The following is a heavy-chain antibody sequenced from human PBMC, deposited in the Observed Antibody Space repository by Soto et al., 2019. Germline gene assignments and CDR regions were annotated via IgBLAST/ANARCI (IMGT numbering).Heavy chain of an antibody. V-gene: IGHV1-46*01. J-gene: IGHJ4*02. CDR2: FLASGGNT. CDR1: GYSFFSYY. CDR3: ARGGATLFGVIDS. Sequence: ASVKVSCKXSGYSFFSYYIHWVRQAPGQGLEWMGRFLASGGNTDYAQRFRGRISMTRDTSTTNTVSLELTSLTSDDTAVYYCARGGATLFGVIDSWGQGTRVTVSS. D-gene: IGHD3-3*01.